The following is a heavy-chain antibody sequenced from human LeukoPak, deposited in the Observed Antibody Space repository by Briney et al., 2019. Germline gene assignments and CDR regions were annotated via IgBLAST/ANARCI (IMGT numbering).Heavy chain of an antibody. CDR2: IYHSGST. CDR1: GGSISSGGYS. J-gene: IGHJ4*02. CDR3: ARGTWSPYYFDY. Sequence: SQTLSLTCAVSGGSISSGGYSWSWIRQPPGKGLEWIGYIYHSGSTYYNPPLKSRVTISVDRSKNQFSLKLSSVTAADTAVYYCARGTWSPYYFDYWGQGTLVTVSS. V-gene: IGHV4-30-2*01. D-gene: IGHD2-8*01.